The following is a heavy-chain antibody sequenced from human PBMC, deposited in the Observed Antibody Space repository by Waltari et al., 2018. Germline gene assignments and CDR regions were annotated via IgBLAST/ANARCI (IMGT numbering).Heavy chain of an antibody. D-gene: IGHD2-15*01. J-gene: IGHJ6*03. CDR2: IYYSGST. CDR1: SSSYY. Sequence: SSSYYWGWIRQPPGKGLEWIGSIYYSGSTYYNPSLKSRVTISVDTSKNQFSLKLSSVTAADTAVYYCARHPGCSGGSCFPYYYYYMDVWGKGTTVTVSS. V-gene: IGHV4-39*01. CDR3: ARHPGCSGGSCFPYYYYYMDV.